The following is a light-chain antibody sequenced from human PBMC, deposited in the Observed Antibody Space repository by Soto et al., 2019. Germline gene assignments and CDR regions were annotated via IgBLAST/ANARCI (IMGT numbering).Light chain of an antibody. J-gene: IGKJ4*01. CDR3: QQSNSFPRN. CDR1: QAVSTW. CDR2: AAS. Sequence: DIQMTQSPSFVSASVGDRVTITCRASQAVSTWLAWYQQKPGDAPKLLIYAASTLQSGVPSRFSGSGSGTDFTLTIRSLQPEDFATYYCQQSNSFPRNFGGGTKV. V-gene: IGKV1-12*01.